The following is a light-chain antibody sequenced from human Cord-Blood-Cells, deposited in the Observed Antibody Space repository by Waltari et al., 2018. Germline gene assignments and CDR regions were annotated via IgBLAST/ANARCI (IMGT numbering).Light chain of an antibody. CDR1: SSDVGGYNY. J-gene: IGLJ2*01. V-gene: IGLV2-14*01. CDR3: SSYTSSSTRV. CDR2: DVS. Sequence: QSALTQPASVSGSPGQSLTISCTGTSSDVGGYNYVSWYQQHPGKAPKLMIYDVSNRRSGVSNRFSGSKSGNTASLTISGLQAEDEADYYCSSYTSSSTRVFGGGTKLTVL.